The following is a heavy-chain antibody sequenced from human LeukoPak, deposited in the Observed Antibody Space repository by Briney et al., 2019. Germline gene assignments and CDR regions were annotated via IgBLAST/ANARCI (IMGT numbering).Heavy chain of an antibody. CDR3: ARDSKYYYDSSGYS. V-gene: IGHV4-61*02. D-gene: IGHD3-22*01. Sequence: PSETLSLTCTVSGGSISSGSYYWSWIRQPAGKGLEWIGRIYTSGSTNYNPSLKSRVTTSVDTSKNQFSLKLSSVTAADTAVYYCARDSKYYYDSSGYSWGQGTLVTVSS. CDR2: IYTSGST. CDR1: GGSISSGSYY. J-gene: IGHJ4*02.